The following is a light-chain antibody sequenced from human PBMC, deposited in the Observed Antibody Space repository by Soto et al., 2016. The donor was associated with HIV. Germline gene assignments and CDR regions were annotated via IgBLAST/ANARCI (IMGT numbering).Light chain of an antibody. CDR1: QSISTW. CDR2: RAS. CDR3: QQYQTEEGT. J-gene: IGKJ1*01. Sequence: DIQMTQSPSTLSASVGDRVTITCRASQSISTWVAWYQQKPGKAPNLLIYRASHLESGVPSRFSGSGFGTEFTLTISNLQPDDFATYYCQQYQTEEGTFGQGTTVEIK. V-gene: IGKV1-5*03.